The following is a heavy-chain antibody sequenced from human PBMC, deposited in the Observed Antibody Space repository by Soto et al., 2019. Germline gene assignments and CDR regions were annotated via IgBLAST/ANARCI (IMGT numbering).Heavy chain of an antibody. D-gene: IGHD5-18*01. Sequence: SETLSLTCTVSGGSISSSSYYWGWIRQPPGKGLEWIGYIYYSGSTNYNPSLKSRVTISVDTSKNQFSLKLSSVTAADTAVYSCARSQGRDLGGGLGYSYGPTAYYYYGMDVWGQGTTVTVSS. V-gene: IGHV4-61*05. CDR2: IYYSGST. J-gene: IGHJ6*02. CDR1: GGSISSSSYY. CDR3: ARSQGRDLGGGLGYSYGPTAYYYYGMDV.